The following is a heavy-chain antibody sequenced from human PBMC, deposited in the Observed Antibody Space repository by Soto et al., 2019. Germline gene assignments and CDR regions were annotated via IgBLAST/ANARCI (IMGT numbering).Heavy chain of an antibody. Sequence: EVQLVESGGGLVQPGGSLRLSCAASGFTFSSNAMHWVRQAPGKGLEYVSAISSNGGSTYYANSVKGRFTISRDNSKNTLYLQMGSLRAEEMAGYYCARGEGLYNWRWDYYYYYMDVWGKGTTVTVSS. J-gene: IGHJ6*03. V-gene: IGHV3-64*01. CDR1: GFTFSSNA. CDR2: ISSNGGST. CDR3: ARGEGLYNWRWDYYYYYMDV. D-gene: IGHD1-20*01.